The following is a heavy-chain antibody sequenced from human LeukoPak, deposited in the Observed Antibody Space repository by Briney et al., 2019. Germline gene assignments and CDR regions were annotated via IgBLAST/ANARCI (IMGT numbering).Heavy chain of an antibody. CDR1: GGSVSSGSYY. CDR3: ARQSSGWYRDAFDI. CDR2: IYYSGST. V-gene: IGHV4-61*01. Sequence: SETLSLTCTVSGGSVSSGSYYWSWIRQPPGKGLEWIGYIYYSGSTNYNPSLKNRVTISVDTSKNQFSLKLSSVTAADTAVYYCARQSSGWYRDAFDIWGQGTMVTVSS. J-gene: IGHJ3*02. D-gene: IGHD6-19*01.